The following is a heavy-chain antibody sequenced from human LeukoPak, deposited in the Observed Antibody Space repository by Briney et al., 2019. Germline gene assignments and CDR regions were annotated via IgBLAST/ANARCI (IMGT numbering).Heavy chain of an antibody. J-gene: IGHJ6*03. Sequence: ASVKVSCKASGYTFTGYYMHWVRQAPGRGLEWMGWINPNSGGTNYAQKFQGRVTMTRDTSISTAYMELSRLRSDDTAVYYCARSDCSSTSCYYYYYYMDVWGKGTTVTVSS. CDR3: ARSDCSSTSCYYYYYYMDV. CDR2: INPNSGGT. D-gene: IGHD2-2*01. CDR1: GYTFTGYY. V-gene: IGHV1-2*02.